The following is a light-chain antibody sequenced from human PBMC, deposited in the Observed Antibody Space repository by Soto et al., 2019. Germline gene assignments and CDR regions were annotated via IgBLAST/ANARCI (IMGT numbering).Light chain of an antibody. Sequence: DIVMTQSPDSLAVSLGERATINCKSSQSVLYSSNNKNYLAWYQQKPGQPPKLLIYWASTRESGVPDRFSGSGSGTDFPLTISSLQAEDVAVYYCQKYYSTPSITFGQGTRLEIK. J-gene: IGKJ5*01. CDR1: QSVLYSSNNKNY. CDR2: WAS. V-gene: IGKV4-1*01. CDR3: QKYYSTPSIT.